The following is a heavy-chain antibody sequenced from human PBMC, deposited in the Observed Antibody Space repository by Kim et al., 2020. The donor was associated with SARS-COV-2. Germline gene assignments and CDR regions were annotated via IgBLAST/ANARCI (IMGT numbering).Heavy chain of an antibody. Sequence: SETLSLTCTVSGGSISSSSYYWGWIRQPPGKGLEWIGSIYYSGSTYYNPSLKSRVTISVDTSKNQFSLKLSSVTAADTAVYYCARRYYDFAPLGFDPWGQGTLVTVSS. CDR1: GGSISSSSYY. V-gene: IGHV4-39*01. CDR2: IYYSGST. D-gene: IGHD3-3*01. J-gene: IGHJ5*02. CDR3: ARRYYDFAPLGFDP.